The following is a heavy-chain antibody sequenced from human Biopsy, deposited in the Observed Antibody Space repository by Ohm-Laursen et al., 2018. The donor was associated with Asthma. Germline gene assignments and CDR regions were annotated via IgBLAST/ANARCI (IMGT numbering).Heavy chain of an antibody. D-gene: IGHD2-8*01. CDR2: IPQGGAT. CDR3: ASGPQWSGLDI. Sequence: GTLPLTCALNRGPYRGYVWAWIRQPPGKGLEWIGEIPQGGATTVNPSLKSRVTISMDPSKSQLYLRPRSLTASDTAVYYCASGPQWSGLDIWGQGTTVTVSS. J-gene: IGHJ6*02. V-gene: IGHV4-34*01. CDR1: RGPYRGYV.